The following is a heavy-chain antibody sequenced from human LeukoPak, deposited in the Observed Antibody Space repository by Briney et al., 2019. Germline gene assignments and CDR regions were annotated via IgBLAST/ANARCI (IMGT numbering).Heavy chain of an antibody. CDR2: IYPGDSDT. CDR1: GCSFTSYW. Sequence: GESLKISCKGSGCSFTSYWIGWVRQMPGKGLEWMGIIYPGDSDTRYSPSFQGQVTISADKSISTAYLQWSSLKAPDTAMYYCARPYYYDSSGYYQWGQGTLVTVSS. CDR3: ARPYYYDSSGYYQ. J-gene: IGHJ4*02. D-gene: IGHD3-22*01. V-gene: IGHV5-51*01.